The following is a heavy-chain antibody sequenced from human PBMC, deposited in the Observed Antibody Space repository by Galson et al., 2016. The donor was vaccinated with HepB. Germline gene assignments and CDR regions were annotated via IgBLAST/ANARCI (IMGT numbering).Heavy chain of an antibody. V-gene: IGHV3-23*01. D-gene: IGHD3-22*01. Sequence: SLRLSCAASGFTFSSYAMSWVRQAPGKGLEWVSAISGSGGSTYYADSVKGRFTISRDNSKNTLYLQMNSLRAEDTAVYYCAKSLYYYDSSFLDYYGMDVWGQGTTVTVSS. J-gene: IGHJ6*02. CDR1: GFTFSSYA. CDR3: AKSLYYYDSSFLDYYGMDV. CDR2: ISGSGGST.